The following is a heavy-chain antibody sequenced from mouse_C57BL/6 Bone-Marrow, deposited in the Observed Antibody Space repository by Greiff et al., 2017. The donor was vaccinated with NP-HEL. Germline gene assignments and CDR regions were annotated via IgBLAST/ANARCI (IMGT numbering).Heavy chain of an antibody. J-gene: IGHJ1*03. Sequence: VKLVESGPGLVAPSQSLSITCTVSGFSLTSYAISWVRQPPGKGLEWLGVIWTGGGTNYNSALKSRLSISKDNSKSQVFLKMNSLQTDDTARYYCAREGTTVVATGYWYFDVWGTGTTVTVSS. CDR2: IWTGGGT. CDR3: AREGTTVVATGYWYFDV. CDR1: GFSLTSYA. V-gene: IGHV2-9-1*01. D-gene: IGHD1-1*01.